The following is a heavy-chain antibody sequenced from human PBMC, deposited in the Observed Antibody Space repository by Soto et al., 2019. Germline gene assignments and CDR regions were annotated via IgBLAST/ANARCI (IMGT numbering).Heavy chain of an antibody. J-gene: IGHJ4*02. V-gene: IGHV1-18*01. D-gene: IGHD4-17*01. CDR3: SFCKYYGDHPQLSYY. CDR2: ISAYNGNT. CDR1: GYTFTSYG. Sequence: ASVKVSCKASGYTFTSYGISWVRQAPGQGLEWMGWISAYNGNTNYAQKLQGRGTMTTDTSTSTAYMELRSLRSDDTAVYYCSFCKYYGDHPQLSYYCGQGSPVPVSS.